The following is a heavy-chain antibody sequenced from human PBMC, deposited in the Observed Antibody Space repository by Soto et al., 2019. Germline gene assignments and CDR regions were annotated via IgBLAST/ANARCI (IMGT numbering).Heavy chain of an antibody. CDR3: TRQYYGDYYPKDFDY. CDR2: IRSKANSYAT. CDR1: GFTFSGSA. V-gene: IGHV3-73*01. D-gene: IGHD4-17*01. Sequence: PGGSLRLSCAASGFTFSGSAMHWVRQASGKGLEWVGRIRSKANSYATAYAASVKGRFTISRDDSKDTAYLQMNSLKTEDTAVYYCTRQYYGDYYPKDFDYWGQGTLVTVSS. J-gene: IGHJ4*02.